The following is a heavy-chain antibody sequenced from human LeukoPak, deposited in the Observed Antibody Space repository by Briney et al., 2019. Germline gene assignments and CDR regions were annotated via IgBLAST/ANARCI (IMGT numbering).Heavy chain of an antibody. J-gene: IGHJ3*02. CDR2: ISSSSSYI. Sequence: GGSLRLSCAASGFTFSNAWMNWVRQAPGKGLEWVSSISSSSSYIYYADSVKGRFTISRDNAKNSLYLQMNSLRAEDTAVYYCARDRLGGGSFDIWGQGTMVTVSS. D-gene: IGHD2-15*01. V-gene: IGHV3-21*01. CDR3: ARDRLGGGSFDI. CDR1: GFTFSNAW.